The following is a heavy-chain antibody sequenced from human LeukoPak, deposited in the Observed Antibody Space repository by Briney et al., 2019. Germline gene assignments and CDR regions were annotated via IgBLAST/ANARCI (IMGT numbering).Heavy chain of an antibody. CDR2: IWYDGSNK. V-gene: IGHV3-33*01. D-gene: IGHD6-13*01. Sequence: GGSLRLSCAASGFTFSSYGMHWVRQAPGKGLEWVAVIWYDGSNKYYADSVKGRFTISRDNSKNTLYLQMNSLRAEDTAVYYCARGSWSYYYGMDVWGQGTTVTVSS. CDR1: GFTFSSYG. CDR3: ARGSWSYYYGMDV. J-gene: IGHJ6*02.